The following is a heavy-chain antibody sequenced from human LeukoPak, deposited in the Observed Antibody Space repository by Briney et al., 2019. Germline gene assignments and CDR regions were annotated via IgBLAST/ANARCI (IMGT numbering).Heavy chain of an antibody. CDR2: ISWNSGSI. D-gene: IGHD2-2*01. CDR1: GFTFDDYA. Sequence: GGSLRLSCAASGFTFDDYAMHWVRQAPGKGLECVSGISWNSGSIGYADSVKGRFTTSRDNAKNSLYLQMNSLRAEDTALYYCAKSKYHLLLVSWFDPWGQGTLVTVSS. CDR3: AKSKYHLLLVSWFDP. V-gene: IGHV3-9*01. J-gene: IGHJ5*02.